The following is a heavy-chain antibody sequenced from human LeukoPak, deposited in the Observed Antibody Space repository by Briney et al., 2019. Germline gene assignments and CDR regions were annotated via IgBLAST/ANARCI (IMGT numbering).Heavy chain of an antibody. CDR1: GFTFSNFD. CDR3: ARGPPRGKYYYMDV. Sequence: GSLRLFCAASGFTFSNFDMHWVRQPTGQGLELVSTIGTASDTYYPGSVEGRFTLSRDNAKNSLYLQMNSLTAGDTAVYYCARGPPRGKYYYMDVWGKGTTVTVSS. CDR2: IGTASDT. D-gene: IGHD1-1*01. V-gene: IGHV3-13*01. J-gene: IGHJ6*03.